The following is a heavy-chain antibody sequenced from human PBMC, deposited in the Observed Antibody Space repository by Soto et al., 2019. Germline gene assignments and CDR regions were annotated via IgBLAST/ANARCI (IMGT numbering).Heavy chain of an antibody. CDR1: GFTFSRHA. CDR3: ARTRNGGVADSFDS. Sequence: GGSLRLSCASSGFTFSRHAIHWVRLTPGRGLEWVLAISRDGSYIYYTDSVKGRFTVSRDNSKNTVFVQMNRLIPDDTALYFCARTRNGGVADSFDSWGQGTRVTVSS. D-gene: IGHD3-3*01. CDR2: ISRDGSYI. J-gene: IGHJ5*01. V-gene: IGHV3-30*04.